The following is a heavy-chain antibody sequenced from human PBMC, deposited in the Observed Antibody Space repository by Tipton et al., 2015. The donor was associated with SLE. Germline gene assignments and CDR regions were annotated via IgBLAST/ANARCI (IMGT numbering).Heavy chain of an antibody. CDR3: ARLRITMVRGNPDAFDI. D-gene: IGHD3-10*01. CDR2: IYYSGST. Sequence: TLSLTCTVSGGSISSYYWSWIRQPPGKGLEWIGYIYYSGSTNYNPSLKSRVTISVDTSKNQFSLKLSSVTAADTAVYYCARLRITMVRGNPDAFDIWGQGTMVTVSS. V-gene: IGHV4-59*12. J-gene: IGHJ3*02. CDR1: GGSISSYY.